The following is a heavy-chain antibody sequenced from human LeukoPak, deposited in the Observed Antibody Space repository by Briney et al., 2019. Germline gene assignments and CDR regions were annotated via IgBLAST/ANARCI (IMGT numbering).Heavy chain of an antibody. J-gene: IGHJ4*02. V-gene: IGHV6-1*01. CDR3: ARNGHSSGWSGGGYFDY. CDR1: GDSVSSNTAT. Sequence: SQTLSLTCVISGDSVSSNTATWNWIRQSPSRGLEWLGRTYYRSKWYNDYAVSVKSRITINPDTSKNQFSLQLNSVTPEDTAVYYCARNGHSSGWSGGGYFDYWGQGTLVTVSS. CDR2: TYYRSKWYN. D-gene: IGHD6-19*01.